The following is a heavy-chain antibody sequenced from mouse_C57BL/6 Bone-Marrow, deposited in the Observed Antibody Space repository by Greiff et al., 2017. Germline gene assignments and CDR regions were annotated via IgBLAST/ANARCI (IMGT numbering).Heavy chain of an antibody. CDR2: IDPSDSYT. CDR3: ARRGNWDRNYFDY. D-gene: IGHD4-1*01. V-gene: IGHV1-69*01. J-gene: IGHJ2*01. Sequence: QVQLKQPGAELVMPGASVKLSCKASGYTFTSYWMHWVKQRPGQGLEWIGEIDPSDSYTNYNQKFKGKSTLTVDKSSSTAYMQLSSLTSEDSAVYYCARRGNWDRNYFDYWGQGTTRTVSS. CDR1: GYTFTSYW.